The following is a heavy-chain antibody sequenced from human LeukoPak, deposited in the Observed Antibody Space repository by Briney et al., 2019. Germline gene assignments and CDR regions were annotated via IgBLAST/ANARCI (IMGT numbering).Heavy chain of an antibody. Sequence: GGPLRLSCAACGFTFSSYWMTGVRQAPGKGLDCLDKIKQDGSEKYYVDSVKGRFTISRDNAKNSLYLQMNSRGAEDTAVYYCARRGTSSSWAHFDYWGQGTLVTVSS. CDR3: ARRGTSSSWAHFDY. CDR2: IKQDGSEK. V-gene: IGHV3-7*05. CDR1: GFTFSSYW. J-gene: IGHJ4*02. D-gene: IGHD6-13*01.